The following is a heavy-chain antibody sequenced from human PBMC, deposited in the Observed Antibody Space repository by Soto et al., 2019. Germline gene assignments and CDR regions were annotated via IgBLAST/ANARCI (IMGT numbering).Heavy chain of an antibody. D-gene: IGHD4-4*01. Sequence: SETLSLTCAVSGGSISSSNWWSWVRQPPGKGLEWIGEIYHSGSTNYNPSLKSRVTISVDKSKNQFSLKLSSVIAADTAVYYCAGDYTDYYYGMDVWGQGTTVT. CDR1: GGSISSSNW. CDR2: IYHSGST. J-gene: IGHJ6*02. CDR3: AGDYTDYYYGMDV. V-gene: IGHV4-4*02.